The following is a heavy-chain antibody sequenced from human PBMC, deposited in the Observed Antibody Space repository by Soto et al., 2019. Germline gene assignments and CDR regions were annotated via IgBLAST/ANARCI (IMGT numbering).Heavy chain of an antibody. CDR3: AKRGVVTFALTY. V-gene: IGHV3-74*01. D-gene: IGHD3-10*01. Sequence: EVQLVESGGGLVQPGGSLRLSCAVSGFTFSSFWMHWVRQAPGEGLVWVSRINTDGSSTSYADSVKGRFTISRDNAKNPRYLQMNSWGVEDTAIYYCAKRGVVTFALTYWGQGTLFTVSS. J-gene: IGHJ4*02. CDR1: GFTFSSFW. CDR2: INTDGSST.